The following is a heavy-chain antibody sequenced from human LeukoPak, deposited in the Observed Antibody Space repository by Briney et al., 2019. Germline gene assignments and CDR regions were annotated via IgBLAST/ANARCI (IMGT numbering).Heavy chain of an antibody. V-gene: IGHV3-74*01. CDR1: GFTFSSYW. D-gene: IGHD6-19*01. Sequence: GGSLRLSCAASGFTFSSYWMHWVRQAPGKGLVWVSHINSDGSSTTYADSVKGRFTISRDNAKNTLYLQMNSLRAEDTAVYYCAKDQSYGWYNPVYFQHWGQGTLVTVSS. CDR3: AKDQSYGWYNPVYFQH. CDR2: INSDGSST. J-gene: IGHJ1*01.